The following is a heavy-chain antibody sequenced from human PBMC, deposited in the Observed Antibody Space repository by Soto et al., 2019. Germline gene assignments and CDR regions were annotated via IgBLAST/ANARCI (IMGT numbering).Heavy chain of an antibody. CDR3: AKDLDYIWGSYRQTDDY. V-gene: IGHV3-23*01. CDR1: GFTFSSYA. CDR2: ISGSGGST. D-gene: IGHD3-16*02. Sequence: GGSLRLSCAASGFTFSSYAMSWVRQAPGKGLEWVSAISGSGGSTYYADSVKGRFTISRDNSKNTLYLQMNSLRAEDTAVYYCAKDLDYIWGSYRQTDDYWGQGTLVTVSS. J-gene: IGHJ4*02.